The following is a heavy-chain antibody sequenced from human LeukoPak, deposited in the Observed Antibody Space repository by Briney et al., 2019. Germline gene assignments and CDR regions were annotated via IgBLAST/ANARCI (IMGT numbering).Heavy chain of an antibody. D-gene: IGHD3-3*01. CDR2: IYTSGST. J-gene: IGHJ4*02. V-gene: IGHV4-61*02. CDR1: GGSISSGSYY. CDR3: ARGRKDDFWSGYYQFDY. Sequence: PSETLSLTCTVSGGSISSGSYYWSWIRQPAGKGLEWIGRIYTSGSTNYNPPLKSRVTISVDTSKNQFSLKLSSVTAADTAVYYCARGRKDDFWSGYYQFDYWGQGTLVTVSS.